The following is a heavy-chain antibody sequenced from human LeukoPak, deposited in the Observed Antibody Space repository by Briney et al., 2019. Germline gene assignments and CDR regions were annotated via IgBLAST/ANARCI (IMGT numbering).Heavy chain of an antibody. CDR2: IRYGTNK. J-gene: IGHJ6*02. Sequence: PGGSLRLSCAASGFTFSNYGMHWVRQAPGKGLEWVAFIRYGTNKYYADSVKGRFTISRDNSKNTLYLQMNSLRADDTAVYYCAKVLNDLLTGYYSYFYYVMDVWGQGTTVTVSS. CDR3: AKVLNDLLTGYYSYFYYVMDV. CDR1: GFTFSNYG. V-gene: IGHV3-30*02. D-gene: IGHD3-9*01.